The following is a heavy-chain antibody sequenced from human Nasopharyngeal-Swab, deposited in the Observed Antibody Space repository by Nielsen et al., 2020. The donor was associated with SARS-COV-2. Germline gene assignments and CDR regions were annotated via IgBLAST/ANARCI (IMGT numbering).Heavy chain of an antibody. V-gene: IGHV3-11*05. CDR1: GFTFSDYY. Sequence: GESLKISCAASGFTFSDYYMSWIRQVPGKGLEWVSYISSSSSYTNYADSVKGRFTISRDNAKNSLYLQMNSLRAEDTAVYYCARAIVVVTAIRYYYYGMDVWGQGTTVTVSS. D-gene: IGHD2-21*02. CDR2: ISSSSSYT. CDR3: ARAIVVVTAIRYYYYGMDV. J-gene: IGHJ6*02.